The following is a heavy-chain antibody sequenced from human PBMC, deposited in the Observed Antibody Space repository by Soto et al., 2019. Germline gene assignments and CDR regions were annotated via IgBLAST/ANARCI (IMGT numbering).Heavy chain of an antibody. Sequence: PSETLSLTCAVYGGSFSGYYWSWIRQPPGKGLEWIGEINHSGSTNYNPSLKSRVTISVDTSKNQFSLKLSSVTAADTAVYYCARGRNGLISAFDIWGQGTMVTVSS. CDR1: GGSFSGYY. D-gene: IGHD3-16*01. CDR3: ARGRNGLISAFDI. V-gene: IGHV4-34*01. J-gene: IGHJ3*02. CDR2: INHSGST.